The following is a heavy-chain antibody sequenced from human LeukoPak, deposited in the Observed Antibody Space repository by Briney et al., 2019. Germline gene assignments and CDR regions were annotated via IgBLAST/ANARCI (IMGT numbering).Heavy chain of an antibody. D-gene: IGHD6-19*01. Sequence: ASVKVSCKASGGTFSSYAISWVRQAPGQGLEWMGWISAYNGNTNYAQKLQGRVTMTTDTSTSTAYMELRSLRSDDTAVYYCARDSEQWPPYNWFDPWGQGTLVTVSS. CDR2: ISAYNGNT. V-gene: IGHV1-18*01. J-gene: IGHJ5*02. CDR3: ARDSEQWPPYNWFDP. CDR1: GGTFSSYA.